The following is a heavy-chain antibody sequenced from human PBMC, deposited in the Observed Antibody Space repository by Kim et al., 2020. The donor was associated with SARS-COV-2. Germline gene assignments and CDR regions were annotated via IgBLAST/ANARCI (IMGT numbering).Heavy chain of an antibody. Sequence: SRVTISGGTSKNQFSLKLSSVTAADTAVYYCAREGYYDSSGYYRNNAFDIWGQGTMVTVSS. D-gene: IGHD3-22*01. J-gene: IGHJ3*02. CDR3: AREGYYDSSGYYRNNAFDI. V-gene: IGHV4-59*01.